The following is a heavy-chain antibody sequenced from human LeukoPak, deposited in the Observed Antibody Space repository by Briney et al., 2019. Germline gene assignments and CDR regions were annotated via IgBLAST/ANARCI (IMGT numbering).Heavy chain of an antibody. D-gene: IGHD2-2*01. Sequence: ASVKVSCKVSGYTLTELSMHWVRQAPGKGLEWMGGFDPEDGETIYAQKFQGRVTMTEDTPTDTAYMELSSLRSEDTAVYYCATDRGRGRVVVPAAIDVWGQGTTVTVSS. CDR1: GYTLTELS. J-gene: IGHJ6*02. V-gene: IGHV1-24*01. CDR2: FDPEDGET. CDR3: ATDRGRGRVVVPAAIDV.